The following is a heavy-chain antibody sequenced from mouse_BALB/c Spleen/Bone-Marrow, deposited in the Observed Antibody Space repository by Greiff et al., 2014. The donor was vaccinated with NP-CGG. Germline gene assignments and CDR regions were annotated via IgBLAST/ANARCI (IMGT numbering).Heavy chain of an antibody. D-gene: IGHD2-4*01. CDR3: ARPLYYDYDGFAY. J-gene: IGHJ3*01. CDR1: GFTFSSYT. CDR2: ISNGGGST. Sequence: EVMLVESWGGLVQPGGSLKLSCAASGFTFSSYTMSWVRQTPEKRLEWVAYISNGGGSTYYPDTVKGRFTISRDNAKNTLYLQMSSLKSEDTAMYYCARPLYYDYDGFAYWGQGTLVTVSA. V-gene: IGHV5-12-2*01.